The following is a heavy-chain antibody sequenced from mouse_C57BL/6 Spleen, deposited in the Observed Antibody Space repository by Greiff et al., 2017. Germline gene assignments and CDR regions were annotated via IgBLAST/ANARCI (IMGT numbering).Heavy chain of an antibody. J-gene: IGHJ2*01. CDR1: GFTFSSYA. V-gene: IGHV5-4*01. CDR2: ISDGGSYT. Sequence: DVQLVESGGGLVKPGGSLKLSCAASGFTFSSYAMSWVRQTPEKRLEWVATISDGGSYTYYPDNVKGRFTISRDNAKNNLYLQMSHLKSEDTAMYYCARGDYLDYWGQGTTLTVSS. CDR3: ARGDYLDY.